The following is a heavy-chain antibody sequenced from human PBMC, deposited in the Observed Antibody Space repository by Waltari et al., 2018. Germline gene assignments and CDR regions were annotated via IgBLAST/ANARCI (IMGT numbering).Heavy chain of an antibody. CDR3: ARGRAGKVPWYFDL. CDR2: INHSGST. V-gene: IGHV4-34*01. D-gene: IGHD6-13*01. Sequence: QVPLQQWGAGLLKPSETMSLTCAVYGGSFSGYYWSWIRRPPGRGLEWIGEINHSGSTNYNPSLKSRVTISVDTSKNQFSLKLSSVTAADTAVYYCARGRAGKVPWYFDLWGRGTLVTVST. J-gene: IGHJ2*01. CDR1: GGSFSGYY.